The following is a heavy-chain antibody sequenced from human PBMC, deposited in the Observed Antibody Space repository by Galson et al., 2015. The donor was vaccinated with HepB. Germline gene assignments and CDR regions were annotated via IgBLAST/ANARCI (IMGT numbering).Heavy chain of an antibody. D-gene: IGHD3-10*01. J-gene: IGHJ5*02. CDR1: GFTFNNFA. CDR2: ISYDVINK. V-gene: IGHV3-30*03. CDR3: ARAYYGSGSYYHWFDP. Sequence: SLRLSCAASGFTFNNFAMHWVRQAPGKGLEWLAVISYDVINKNYADSVKGRFTISRDNSKNTLYLQMNSLRAADTAVYYCARAYYGSGSYYHWFDPWGQGTLVTVSS.